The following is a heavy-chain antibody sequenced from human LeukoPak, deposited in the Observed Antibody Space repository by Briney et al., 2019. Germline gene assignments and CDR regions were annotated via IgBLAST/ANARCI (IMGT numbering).Heavy chain of an antibody. V-gene: IGHV4-34*01. D-gene: IGHD2-15*01. J-gene: IGHJ5*02. CDR2: INHSEST. CDR1: GGAFSGYY. CDR3: ARAVVVVAATGGGNWFDP. Sequence: SETLSLTCAVHGGAFSGYYWSWIRQPPGKGLEWIGEINHSESTNYNPSLKSRVTISVDTSQNQFSLKLSSVTAADTAVYYCARAVVVVAATGGGNWFDPWGQGTLVTVSS.